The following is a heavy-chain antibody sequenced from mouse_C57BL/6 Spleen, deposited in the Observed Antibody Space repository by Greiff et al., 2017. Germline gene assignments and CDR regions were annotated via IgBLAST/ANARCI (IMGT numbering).Heavy chain of an antibody. V-gene: IGHV1-53*01. J-gene: IGHJ4*01. CDR2: INPSNGGT. CDR1: GYTFTSYW. CDR3: ARERDHGPSAMDY. Sequence: QVQLQQPGTELVKPGASVKLSCKASGYTFTSYWMPWVKQRPGQGLEWIGNINPSNGGTNYNEKFKSKATLTVDKSSSTAYLQLSSLTSEDAAVYYCARERDHGPSAMDYWGQGTSVTVSS. D-gene: IGHD3-1*01.